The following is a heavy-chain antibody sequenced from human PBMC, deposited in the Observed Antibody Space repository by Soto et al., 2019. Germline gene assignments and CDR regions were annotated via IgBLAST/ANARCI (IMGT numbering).Heavy chain of an antibody. CDR3: ARDRRVAVAGTEYFVY. Sequence: ASVKVSCKASGYTFTSYYMHWVLQAPGQGLEWMGIINPSGGSTSYAQKFQGRVTMTRDTSTSTVYMELSSLRSEDTAGYYCARDRRVAVAGTEYFVYWGQGTLVTVSS. J-gene: IGHJ4*02. D-gene: IGHD6-19*01. V-gene: IGHV1-46*01. CDR2: INPSGGST. CDR1: GYTFTSYY.